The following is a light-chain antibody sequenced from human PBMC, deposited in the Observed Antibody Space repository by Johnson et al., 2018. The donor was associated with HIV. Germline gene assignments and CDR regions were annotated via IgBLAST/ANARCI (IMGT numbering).Light chain of an antibody. Sequence: QSVLTQPPSVSAAPGQTVNISCSGNVSNIESYFVSWYQQLPGAAPTLLIYEDNKRPSGIPDRFSGSKSGTSATLGITGLQPGDEADYYCGTWDSSLSAAVVATGTTVTVL. CDR1: VSNIESYF. CDR3: GTWDSSLSAAV. CDR2: EDN. V-gene: IGLV1-51*02. J-gene: IGLJ1*01.